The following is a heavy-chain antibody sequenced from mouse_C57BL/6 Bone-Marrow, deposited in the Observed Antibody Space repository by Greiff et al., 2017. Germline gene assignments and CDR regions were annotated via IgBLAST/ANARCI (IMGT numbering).Heavy chain of an antibody. CDR2: INPSSGYT. CDR3: ASPLLLLRLDY. CDR1: GYTFTSYT. D-gene: IGHD1-1*01. V-gene: IGHV1-4*01. Sequence: VQLQESGAELARPGASVKMSCKASGYTFTSYTMHWVKQRPGQGLEWIGYINPSSGYTKYNQKFKDKATLTADKSSSTAYMQLSSLTSEDSAVYYCASPLLLLRLDYWGQGTTLTVSS. J-gene: IGHJ2*01.